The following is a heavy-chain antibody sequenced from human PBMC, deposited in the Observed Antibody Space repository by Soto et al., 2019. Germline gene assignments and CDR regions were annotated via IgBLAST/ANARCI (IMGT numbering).Heavy chain of an antibody. Sequence: ASETLPLACIVSGGPISRSYWSWIRQPPGKGLEWIGYICYSDITNYNPSLKSRVTISVDTTKNQFSLKLSSVTAADTAVYYCARQGTGTTLDFDYWGQGTLVTVS. V-gene: IGHV4-59*01. CDR3: ARQGTGTTLDFDY. CDR2: ICYSDIT. D-gene: IGHD1-7*01. CDR1: GGPISRSY. J-gene: IGHJ4*02.